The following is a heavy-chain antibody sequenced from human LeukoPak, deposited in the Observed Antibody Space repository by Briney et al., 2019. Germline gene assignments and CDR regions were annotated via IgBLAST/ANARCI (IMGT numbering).Heavy chain of an antibody. CDR1: GYSFTTYW. CDR2: IYPGDSDT. V-gene: IGHV5-51*01. Sequence: GESLKISCKVSGYSFTTYWIGWVRQMPGKGPEWMGIIYPGDSDTRYSPSFQGHVTISTDKSISTAYLQWSSLKASDTAMYFCAKVGTDYYRGMDVWGQGTTVTVSS. D-gene: IGHD2-21*02. CDR3: AKVGTDYYRGMDV. J-gene: IGHJ6*02.